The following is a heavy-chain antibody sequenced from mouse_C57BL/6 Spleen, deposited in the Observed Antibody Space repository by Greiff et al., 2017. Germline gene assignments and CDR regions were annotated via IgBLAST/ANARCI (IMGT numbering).Heavy chain of an antibody. CDR1: GYTFTSYW. J-gene: IGHJ1*03. CDR3: ARSELTWYFDV. D-gene: IGHD4-1*01. Sequence: QVQLKQPGAELVKPGASVKLSCKASGYTFTSYWMHWVKQRPGQGLEWIGMIHPNSGSTNYNEKFKSKATLTVDKSSSTAYMQLSSLTSEDSAVYYCARSELTWYFDVWGTGTTVTVSS. CDR2: IHPNSGST. V-gene: IGHV1-64*01.